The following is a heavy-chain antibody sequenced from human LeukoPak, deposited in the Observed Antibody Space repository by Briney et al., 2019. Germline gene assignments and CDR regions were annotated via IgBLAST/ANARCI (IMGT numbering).Heavy chain of an antibody. V-gene: IGHV4-59*01. CDR2: IYYSGST. J-gene: IGHJ4*02. D-gene: IGHD3-10*01. CDR1: GGSISSYY. CDR3: ASHRRGASDY. Sequence: PSETLSLTCTVSGGSISSYYWSWIRQPPGKGLEWIGYIYYSGSTNYNPSLKSRVTISVDTSKNQFSLKLSSVTAADTAVYYCASHRRGASDYWGQGTLVTVSS.